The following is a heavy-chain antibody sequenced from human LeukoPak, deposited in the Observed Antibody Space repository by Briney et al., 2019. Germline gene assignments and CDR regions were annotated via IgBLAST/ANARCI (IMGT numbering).Heavy chain of an antibody. Sequence: GASVKVSCKASGYTFTGYYMHWVRQAPGQGLEWMGWISPESGGTNYPQKFQGRITMTSDTSISTAYMELSSLTSDDTAAYYCARSRSGYNYFPGAYWGQGTLVTVSS. CDR1: GYTFTGYY. J-gene: IGHJ4*02. CDR3: ARSRSGYNYFPGAY. V-gene: IGHV1-2*02. D-gene: IGHD5-24*01. CDR2: ISPESGGT.